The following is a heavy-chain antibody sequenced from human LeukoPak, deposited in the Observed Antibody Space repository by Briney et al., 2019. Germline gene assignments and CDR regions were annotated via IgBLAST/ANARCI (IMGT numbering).Heavy chain of an antibody. D-gene: IGHD2-15*01. J-gene: IGHJ4*02. Sequence: GGSLRLSCAASGFTFSNYGLHWVRQAPGKGLEWVAVIWYDGSNKYYADSVKGRFTISRDNSKNTLYLQMNSLRAEDTAVYYCAVLGYCSGGSCYSTNHFDYWGQGTLVTVSS. V-gene: IGHV3-33*08. CDR1: GFTFSNYG. CDR3: AVLGYCSGGSCYSTNHFDY. CDR2: IWYDGSNK.